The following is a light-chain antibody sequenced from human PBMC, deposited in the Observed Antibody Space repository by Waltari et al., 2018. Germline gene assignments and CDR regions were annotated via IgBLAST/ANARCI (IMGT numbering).Light chain of an antibody. Sequence: DIVLSQSTGTLSLSPGERAALSCRASQSVGTYIAWSQQKPGQAPRLLSLGASNRATVIPDRFSGSGSGTDFSLTISRLEPEDCAVYYCQMYVRLPVTFGHGTRVEIK. V-gene: IGKV3-20*01. J-gene: IGKJ1*01. CDR2: GAS. CDR1: QSVGTY. CDR3: QMYVRLPVT.